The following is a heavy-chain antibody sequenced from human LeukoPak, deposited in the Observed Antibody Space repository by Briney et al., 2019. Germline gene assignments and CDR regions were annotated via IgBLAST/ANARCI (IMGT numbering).Heavy chain of an antibody. Sequence: ASVKVSCKASGYTFTSYYMHWVRQAPGQGLEWMGIINPSGDSTSYAQKFQGRVTMTRDTSTSTVYMELSSLRSEDTAVYYCARDVSTSGVPAATYYWGQGTLVTVSS. J-gene: IGHJ4*02. CDR1: GYTFTSYY. V-gene: IGHV1-46*01. CDR2: INPSGDST. D-gene: IGHD2-2*01. CDR3: ARDVSTSGVPAATYY.